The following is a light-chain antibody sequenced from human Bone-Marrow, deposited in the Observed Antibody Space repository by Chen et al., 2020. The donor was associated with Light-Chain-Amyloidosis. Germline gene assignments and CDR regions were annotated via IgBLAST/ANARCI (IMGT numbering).Light chain of an antibody. CDR1: SSDVGADNH. CDR3: SSYTITNTLV. CDR2: EVT. Sequence: QSALTQPASVSGSPGHSITISCTGTSSDVGADNHVSWYQQHPDKAPKLMIYEVTNRPSWVPDRFSGSKSDNTASLTIYGLQTEDEADYFCSSYTITNTLVFGSGTRVTVL. V-gene: IGLV2-14*01. J-gene: IGLJ1*01.